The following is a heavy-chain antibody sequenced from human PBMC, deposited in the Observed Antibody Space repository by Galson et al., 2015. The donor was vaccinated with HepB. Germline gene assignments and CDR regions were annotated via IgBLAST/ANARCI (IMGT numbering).Heavy chain of an antibody. V-gene: IGHV3-23*01. CDR3: AKECIVGAYFDY. CDR2: ISGSGGTT. J-gene: IGHJ4*02. Sequence: SLRLSCAASGFTFSSYALSWVRQAPGKGLEWVSDISGSGGTTYYADSVKGRFTISRDNSKNTRYLQMNSLRAEDTAVYYCAKECIVGAYFDYWGQGTLVTVSS. D-gene: IGHD1-26*01. CDR1: GFTFSSYA.